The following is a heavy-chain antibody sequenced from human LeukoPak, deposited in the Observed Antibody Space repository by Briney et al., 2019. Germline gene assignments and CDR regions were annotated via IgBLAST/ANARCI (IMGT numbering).Heavy chain of an antibody. CDR1: GGSISSGGYY. CDR2: IYNSGST. V-gene: IGHV4-61*08. CDR3: GRDREHSYGRWIDY. J-gene: IGHJ4*02. D-gene: IGHD5-18*01. Sequence: SQTLSLTCTVSGGSISSGGYYWSWVRQPPGKGLEWIGYIYNSGSTNYNPSLKSRVTISVDTSKNQFSLKLNSVTAADTAVYYCGRDREHSYGRWIDYWGQGTLVTVSS.